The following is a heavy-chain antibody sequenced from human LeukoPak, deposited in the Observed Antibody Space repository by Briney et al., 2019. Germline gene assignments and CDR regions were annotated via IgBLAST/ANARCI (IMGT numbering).Heavy chain of an antibody. CDR1: GFTLTTYT. CDR3: ARDPPSIAAAGTEFDY. Sequence: PGGSLRLSCAASGFTLTTYTMNWVRQAPGKGLEWVSYISSSGSTIYYADSVKGRFTISRDNAKNSLYLQMNSLRAEDTAVYYCARDPPSIAAAGTEFDYWGQGTLVTVSS. D-gene: IGHD6-13*01. CDR2: ISSSGSTI. V-gene: IGHV3-48*04. J-gene: IGHJ4*02.